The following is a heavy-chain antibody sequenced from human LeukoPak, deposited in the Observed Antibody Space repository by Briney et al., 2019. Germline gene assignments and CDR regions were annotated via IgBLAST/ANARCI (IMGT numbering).Heavy chain of an antibody. CDR3: AKDTRLTGTIY. CDR2: ISYDGSNK. Sequence: GGSLRLSCAASGFTFSSYGMHWVRQAPGKGLEWVAVISYDGSNKYYADSVKGRFTISRDNSKNTLYLQMNSLRAEDTAVYYCAKDTRLTGTIYWGQGTLVTVSS. CDR1: GFTFSSYG. V-gene: IGHV3-30*18. J-gene: IGHJ4*02. D-gene: IGHD1-7*01.